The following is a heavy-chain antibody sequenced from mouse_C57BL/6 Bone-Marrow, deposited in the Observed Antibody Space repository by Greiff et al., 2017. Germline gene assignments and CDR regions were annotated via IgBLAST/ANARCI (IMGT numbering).Heavy chain of an antibody. V-gene: IGHV14-1*01. CDR3: TYYYGSSYWYFDV. CDR1: GFNIKDYY. D-gene: IGHD1-1*01. CDR2: IDPEDGET. J-gene: IGHJ1*03. Sequence: VQLQQSGAELVRPGASVKLSCTASGFNIKDYYMHWVKQRPEQGLEWIGRIDPEDGETEYAPKFQGKATMTADTSSNTAYLQLSSLTSEDTAVYYCTYYYGSSYWYFDVWGTGTTVTVSS.